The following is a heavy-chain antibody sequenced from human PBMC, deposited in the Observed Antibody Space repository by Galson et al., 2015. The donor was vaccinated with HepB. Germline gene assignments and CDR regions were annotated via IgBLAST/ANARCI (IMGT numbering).Heavy chain of an antibody. CDR3: AREGWFGEGNYYGMDV. Sequence: SVKVSCKASGYTFTSYDINWVRQATGQGLEWMGRINPNSGGTNYAQKFQGRVTMTRDTSISTAYMELSRLRSDDTVVYYCAREGWFGEGNYYGMDVWGQGTTVTVSS. CDR1: GYTFTSYD. V-gene: IGHV1-2*05. CDR2: INPNSGGT. J-gene: IGHJ6*02. D-gene: IGHD3-10*01.